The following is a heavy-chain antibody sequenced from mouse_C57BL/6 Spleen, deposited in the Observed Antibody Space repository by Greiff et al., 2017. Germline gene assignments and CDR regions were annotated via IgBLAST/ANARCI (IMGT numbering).Heavy chain of an antibody. V-gene: IGHV1-55*01. CDR1: GYTFTSYW. CDR3: ARGTNYVSSYEYFDV. J-gene: IGHJ1*03. CDR2: INPGSGST. D-gene: IGHD1-1*01. Sequence: VQLQQPGAELVKPGASVKMSCKASGYTFTSYWITWVKQRPGQGLAWIGEINPGSGSTNYNEKFKSKATFTVDTSSSTAYMQLSSLTSEDSAVYYCARGTNYVSSYEYFDVWGTGTTVTVSA.